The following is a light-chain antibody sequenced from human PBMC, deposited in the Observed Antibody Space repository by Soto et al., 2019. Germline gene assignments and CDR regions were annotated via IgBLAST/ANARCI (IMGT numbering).Light chain of an antibody. V-gene: IGKV3-15*01. CDR3: QQYNNWPGT. Sequence: EISMTQAPATRAVSPGGRANLSCRAGQSVSSNLAWYQQKPCQAPRLLIQRASTSATGVPARFSGSGSGTEFTLTISSLQSEDFAVYFCQQYNNWPGTFGQGTKVDIK. CDR2: RAS. J-gene: IGKJ1*01. CDR1: QSVSSN.